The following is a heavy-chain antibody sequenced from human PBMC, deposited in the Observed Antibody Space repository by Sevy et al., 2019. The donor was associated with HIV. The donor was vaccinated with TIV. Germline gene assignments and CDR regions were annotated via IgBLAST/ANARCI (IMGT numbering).Heavy chain of an antibody. CDR2: ISSSSTTI. J-gene: IGHJ3*02. D-gene: IGHD3-22*01. V-gene: IGHV3-48*02. CDR3: ARAVVGYDSSGYDAFDI. CDR1: GFTFSRYS. Sequence: GGSLRLSCAASGFTFSRYSMNWVRQAPGKGLEWVSYISSSSTTIYYADSVKGRFTISRDNAKNSLYLQMNSLRDEDTAVYYCARAVVGYDSSGYDAFDIWGQGTMVTVSS.